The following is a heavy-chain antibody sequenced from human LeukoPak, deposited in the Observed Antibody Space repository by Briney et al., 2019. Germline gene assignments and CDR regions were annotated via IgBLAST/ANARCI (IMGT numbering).Heavy chain of an antibody. Sequence: GGSLRLSCAASGFTFSSYAMHWVRQAPGKGLEWVAVISYDGSNKYYVDSVKGRFTISRDNSKNTLYLQMNSLRAEDTAVYYCARDHWAGSGYDFWSGQDYYYYGMDVWGQGTTVTVPS. J-gene: IGHJ6*02. V-gene: IGHV3-30-3*01. CDR2: ISYDGSNK. D-gene: IGHD3-3*01. CDR1: GFTFSSYA. CDR3: ARDHWAGSGYDFWSGQDYYYYGMDV.